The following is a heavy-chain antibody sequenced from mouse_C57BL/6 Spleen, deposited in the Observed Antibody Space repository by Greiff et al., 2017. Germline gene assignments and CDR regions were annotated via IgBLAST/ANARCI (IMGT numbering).Heavy chain of an antibody. Sequence: QVQLQQSGAELVRPGTSVKVSCKASGYAFTNYLIEWVKQRPGQGLEWIGVINPGSGGTNYNEKFKGKATLTAAKSSSTAYMQLSSLTSEDSAVYFCARSDYYGSSLDYWGQGTTLTVSS. J-gene: IGHJ2*01. CDR3: ARSDYYGSSLDY. CDR2: INPGSGGT. V-gene: IGHV1-54*01. CDR1: GYAFTNYL. D-gene: IGHD1-1*01.